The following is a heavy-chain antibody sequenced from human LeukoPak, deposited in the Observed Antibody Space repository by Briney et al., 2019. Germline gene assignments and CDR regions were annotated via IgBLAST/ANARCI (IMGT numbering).Heavy chain of an antibody. Sequence: GGSLRLSCAASGFTFDDYAMSWVRQAPGKGLEWVSGISGSDGSTNYADSVKGRFTISRENSKNTLYLQMNSLRAEDTAVYYCAKDSAKKYDDYWGQGTLVTVSS. J-gene: IGHJ4*02. CDR3: AKDSAKKYDDY. CDR1: GFTFDDYA. CDR2: ISGSDGST. D-gene: IGHD2/OR15-2a*01. V-gene: IGHV3-23*01.